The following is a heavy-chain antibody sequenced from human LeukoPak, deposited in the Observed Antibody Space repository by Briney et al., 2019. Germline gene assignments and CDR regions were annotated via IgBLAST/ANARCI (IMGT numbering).Heavy chain of an antibody. CDR3: ASNRGSGSSCAY. Sequence: GGSLKISCQGSGSPFTSYWIGWVRQVPGKGLEWMGIIYPSDSETRYSPSFQGQVTISADKSASTAYLQWNSLKASDTAMYYCASNRGSGSSCAYWGQGTLVTVSS. J-gene: IGHJ4*02. V-gene: IGHV5-51*01. D-gene: IGHD1-26*01. CDR2: IYPSDSET. CDR1: GSPFTSYW.